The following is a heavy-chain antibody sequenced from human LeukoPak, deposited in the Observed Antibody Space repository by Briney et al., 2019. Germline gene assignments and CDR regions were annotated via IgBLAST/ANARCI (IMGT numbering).Heavy chain of an antibody. CDR2: ISGSAAAT. CDR1: GFTFNNYA. D-gene: IGHD1-14*01. J-gene: IGHJ4*02. Sequence: PGGSLRLSCAASGFTFNNYAMSWVRQAPGKGLEWVSAISGSAAATFYGDSVKGRFTISRDNSKRTVYLQMNSLRAEDTAVYYCAKRGPESPASGKYYFDSWGQGTLVTVSS. CDR3: AKRGPESPASGKYYFDS. V-gene: IGHV3-23*01.